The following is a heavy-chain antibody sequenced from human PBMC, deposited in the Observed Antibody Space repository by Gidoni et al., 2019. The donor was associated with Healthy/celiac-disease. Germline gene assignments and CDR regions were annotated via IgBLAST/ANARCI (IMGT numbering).Heavy chain of an antibody. V-gene: IGHV3-23*01. D-gene: IGHD5-12*01. CDR3: AKEWLRDGMDV. CDR2: ISGSGGST. CDR1: GFTFNPYA. Sequence: EAQLLESGGGLVQPGGSLRLSCAAAGFTFNPYAMSWVRQAPGKGLEWVAAISGSGGSTYHADCVRGRFTISRDNSKNTLYLQMNSLRAEDTAVYYCAKEWLRDGMDVWGQGTTVTVSS. J-gene: IGHJ6*01.